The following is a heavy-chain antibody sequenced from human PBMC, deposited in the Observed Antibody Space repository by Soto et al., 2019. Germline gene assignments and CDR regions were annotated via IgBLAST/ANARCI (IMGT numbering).Heavy chain of an antibody. CDR3: AKGSGNYYIMDV. J-gene: IGHJ6*02. V-gene: IGHV3-23*01. D-gene: IGHD3-10*01. Sequence: GGSLRLSCTASGFTFSRHAMTWARQAPGKGLEWVSAISGSGDSTYYADSVKGRFTISRDNSKITLYLQMNSLRAEDTAVYYCAKGSGNYYIMDVWGQGTTVTVSS. CDR1: GFTFSRHA. CDR2: ISGSGDST.